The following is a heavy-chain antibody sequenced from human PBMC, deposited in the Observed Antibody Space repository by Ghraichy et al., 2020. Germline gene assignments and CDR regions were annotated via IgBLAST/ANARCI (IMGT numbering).Heavy chain of an antibody. D-gene: IGHD6-19*01. J-gene: IGHJ4*02. CDR3: ARRSGWYYFDY. Sequence: ESLNISCTVSGGSISSSSYYWGWIRQPPGKGLEWIGSIYYSGSTYYNPSLKSRVTISVDTSKNQFSLKLSSVTAADTAVYYCARRSGWYYFDYWGQGTLVTVSS. CDR1: GGSISSSSYY. V-gene: IGHV4-39*01. CDR2: IYYSGST.